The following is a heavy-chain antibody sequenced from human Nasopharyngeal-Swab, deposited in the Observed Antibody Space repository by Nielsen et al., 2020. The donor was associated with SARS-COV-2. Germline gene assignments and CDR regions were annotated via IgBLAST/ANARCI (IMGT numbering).Heavy chain of an antibody. V-gene: IGHV4-59*08. J-gene: IGHJ5*02. Sequence: SETLSLTCTVSGGSINTYYWSWIRQPPGKGLEWIGYIHSSGTPNYNPSLKSRVTISVDTSKNQFSLKVTSVTAADTAVYYCARSGGYRGWFDPWGQGTLVTVPS. CDR1: GGSINTYY. D-gene: IGHD5-12*01. CDR3: ARSGGYRGWFDP. CDR2: IHSSGTP.